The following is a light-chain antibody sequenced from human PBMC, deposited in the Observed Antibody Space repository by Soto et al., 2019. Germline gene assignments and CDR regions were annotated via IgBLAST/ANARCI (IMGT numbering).Light chain of an antibody. CDR1: SSNIGDNP. V-gene: IGLV1-44*01. Sequence: QSVLNQPPSAYGTPGQRVTISCSGSSSNIGDNPVNWYQQVPGAAPKLLIYINDQRPSGVPDRFSGSKSGTSASLAISGLQPEDEADYYCAAWDDSLNALFGTGTKV. CDR2: IND. J-gene: IGLJ1*01. CDR3: AAWDDSLNAL.